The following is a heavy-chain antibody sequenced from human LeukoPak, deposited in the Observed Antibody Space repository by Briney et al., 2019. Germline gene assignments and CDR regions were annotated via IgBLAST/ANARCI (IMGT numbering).Heavy chain of an antibody. J-gene: IGHJ3*02. V-gene: IGHV4-34*01. D-gene: IGHD2-2*01. CDR3: ASLWPYQLSAFDI. CDR2: INHGGST. Sequence: SSETLSLTCAVYGGSFSGYYWSWIRQPPGKGLEWIGEINHGGSTNYNPSLKSRVTISVDTSKNQFSLKLSSVTAADTAVYYCASLWPYQLSAFDIWGQGTMVTVSS. CDR1: GGSFSGYY.